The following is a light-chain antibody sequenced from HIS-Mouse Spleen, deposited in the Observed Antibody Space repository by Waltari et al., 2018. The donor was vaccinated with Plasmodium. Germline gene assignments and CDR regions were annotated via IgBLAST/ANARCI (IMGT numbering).Light chain of an antibody. CDR3: MQALQTPRYT. V-gene: IGKV1-39*01. Sequence: DIQMTQSPSSLSASVGDRVTITCRASQSISSYLNWYQQKPGKAPKLLIYAASSLQSGVPSRFSGSGSGTDFTLKISRVEAEDVGVYYCMQALQTPRYTFGQGTKLEIK. CDR1: QSISSY. CDR2: AAS. J-gene: IGKJ2*01.